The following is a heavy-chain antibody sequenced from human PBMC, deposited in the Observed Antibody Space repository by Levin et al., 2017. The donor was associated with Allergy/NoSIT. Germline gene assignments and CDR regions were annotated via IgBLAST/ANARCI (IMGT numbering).Heavy chain of an antibody. J-gene: IGHJ5*02. Sequence: PGESLKISCVASGFTFSDYYMDWVRQAPGKGLEWVGRGRDKANGYTATYAASVRDRFIILRDDSRISVYLQMSSLKTDDTAVYYCTRGHGLGVPDFDPWGQGTLVTVSS. CDR1: GFTFSDYY. CDR2: GRDKANGYTA. D-gene: IGHD3-16*01. CDR3: TRGHGLGVPDFDP. V-gene: IGHV3-72*01.